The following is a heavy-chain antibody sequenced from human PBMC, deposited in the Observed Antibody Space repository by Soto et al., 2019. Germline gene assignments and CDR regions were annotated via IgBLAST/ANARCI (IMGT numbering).Heavy chain of an antibody. CDR3: ARFGMTTVTTTRYYYYGMDV. CDR1: GFTFSDYY. V-gene: IGHV3-11*06. Sequence: QVQLVESGGGLVKPGGSLRLSCAASGFTFSDYYMSWIRQAPGKGLEWVSYISSSSSYTNYADSVKGRFTISRDNAKNSLYRQMNSLRAEDTAVYYCARFGMTTVTTTRYYYYGMDVWGQGTTVTVSS. CDR2: ISSSSSYT. D-gene: IGHD4-17*01. J-gene: IGHJ6*02.